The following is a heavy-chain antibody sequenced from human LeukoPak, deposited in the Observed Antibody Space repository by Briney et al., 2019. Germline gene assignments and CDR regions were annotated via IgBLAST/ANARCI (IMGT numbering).Heavy chain of an antibody. Sequence: SETLSLTCTVSGGSISSYYWSWIRQPAGKGQEWIGRIYTSGSTNYNPSLKSRVTMSVDTSKNQFSLKLSSVTAADTAVYYCAAQLRLFSLGYWGQGTLVTVSS. J-gene: IGHJ4*02. V-gene: IGHV4-4*07. CDR1: GGSISSYY. CDR2: IYTSGST. D-gene: IGHD2-2*01. CDR3: AAQLRLFSLGY.